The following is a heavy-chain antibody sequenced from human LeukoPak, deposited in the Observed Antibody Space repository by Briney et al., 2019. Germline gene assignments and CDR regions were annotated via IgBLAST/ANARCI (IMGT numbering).Heavy chain of an antibody. CDR3: ARDSDSSGYCDY. V-gene: IGHV3-21*01. Sequence: GGSLRLSCAASGFTFSSYSMNWVRQAPGKGLEWVSSISSSSSYIYYAASVKGRFTISRDNAKNSLYLQMNSLRAEDTAVYYCARDSDSSGYCDYWGQGTLVTVSS. J-gene: IGHJ4*02. D-gene: IGHD3-22*01. CDR1: GFTFSSYS. CDR2: ISSSSSYI.